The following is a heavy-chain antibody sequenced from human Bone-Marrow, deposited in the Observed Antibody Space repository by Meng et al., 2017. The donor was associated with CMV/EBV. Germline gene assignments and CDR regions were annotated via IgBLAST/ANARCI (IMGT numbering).Heavy chain of an antibody. Sequence: GESLKISCAASGFTFSSYWMSWVRQAPGKGLEWVANINEESTEKYYLDSVKGRFTIVRDNAKNSVYLQMNSLRAEDSAVYYCARGRFCDYWGQGTPVTVSS. V-gene: IGHV3-7*01. CDR3: ARGRFCDY. CDR2: INEESTEK. CDR1: GFTFSSYW. J-gene: IGHJ4*02. D-gene: IGHD3-3*01.